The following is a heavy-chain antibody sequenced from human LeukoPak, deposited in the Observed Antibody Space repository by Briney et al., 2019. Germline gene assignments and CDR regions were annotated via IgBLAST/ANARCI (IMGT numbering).Heavy chain of an antibody. CDR2: IRSKANSYAT. J-gene: IGHJ5*02. CDR1: GFTFSGSA. D-gene: IGHD1-26*01. V-gene: IGHV3-73*01. CDR3: TRTPYSGTEP. Sequence: GGSLRLSCAASGFTFSGSAMHWVRQASGKGLERVGRIRSKANSYATAYAASVKGRFTISRDDSKNTAYLQMNSLKTEDTAVYYCTRTPYSGTEPWGQGTLVTVSS.